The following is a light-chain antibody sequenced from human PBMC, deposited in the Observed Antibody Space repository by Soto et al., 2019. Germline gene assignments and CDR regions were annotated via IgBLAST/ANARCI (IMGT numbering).Light chain of an antibody. Sequence: EIVWTQSPGTLSLSPGERATLSCRASQSVSSTYLAWYQQKPGQAPRLLIYGASSRATGIPDRFSGSGSGTDFTLTISRLEPEDFAVYYCQQYGSSPPYTFGQGTKLEI. CDR1: QSVSSTY. V-gene: IGKV3-20*01. CDR2: GAS. J-gene: IGKJ2*01. CDR3: QQYGSSPPYT.